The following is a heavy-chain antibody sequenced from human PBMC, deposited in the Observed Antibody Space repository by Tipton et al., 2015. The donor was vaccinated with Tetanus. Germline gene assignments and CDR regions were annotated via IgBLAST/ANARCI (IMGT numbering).Heavy chain of an antibody. V-gene: IGHV3-74*01. CDR3: ARDFDGSGSYAGMVFLFDY. J-gene: IGHJ4*02. Sequence: SLRLSCAASGFTFSSYWMHWVRQAPGKGLVWVSRINSDGSSTSYADSVKGRFTISRDNAKNTLYLQMNSLRAEDTAVYYCARDFDGSGSYAGMVFLFDYWGQGTLVTVSP. CDR2: INSDGSST. D-gene: IGHD1-26*01. CDR1: GFTFSSYW.